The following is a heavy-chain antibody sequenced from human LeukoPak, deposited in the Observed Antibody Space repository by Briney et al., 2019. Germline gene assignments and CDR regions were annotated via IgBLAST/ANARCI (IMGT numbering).Heavy chain of an antibody. V-gene: IGHV1-46*01. CDR2: INPSGGST. J-gene: IGHJ4*02. Sequence: ASVKVSCKASGYTFTSYYMHWVRQAPGQGLEWMGIINPSGGSTSYAQKFQGRVTMTRDTSTSTVYMELSSLRSEDTAVYYCATSPDYYGSSGYPTDYWGQGTLVTVSS. CDR1: GYTFTSYY. CDR3: ATSPDYYGSSGYPTDY. D-gene: IGHD3-22*01.